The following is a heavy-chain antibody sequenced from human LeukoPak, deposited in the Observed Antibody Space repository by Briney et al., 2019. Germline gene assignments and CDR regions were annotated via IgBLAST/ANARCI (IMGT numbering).Heavy chain of an antibody. D-gene: IGHD3-22*01. Sequence: PGGSLRLSCAASGFTFSSYSINWVRQAPGKGLEWVSSISSSSSYIYYADSVKGRFTISRDNAKNSLYLQMNSLRAEDTALYYCASNYYYDSSGYYSIYGDAFDIWGQGTMVTVSS. CDR1: GFTFSSYS. CDR3: ASNYYYDSSGYYSIYGDAFDI. J-gene: IGHJ3*02. CDR2: ISSSSSYI. V-gene: IGHV3-21*04.